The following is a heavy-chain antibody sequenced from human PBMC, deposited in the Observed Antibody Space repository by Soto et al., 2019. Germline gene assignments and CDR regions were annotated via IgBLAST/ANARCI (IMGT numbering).Heavy chain of an antibody. D-gene: IGHD1-7*01. CDR3: ARASDWNYWWYSDY. CDR1: GGSISSGDYY. CDR2: IYYSGST. V-gene: IGHV4-30-4*01. J-gene: IGHJ4*02. Sequence: NPSETLSLTCTVSGGSISSGDYYWSWILQPPGKGLEWIGYIYYSGSTHYNPSLKSRVTISVDTSKNQFSLKLSSVTAADTAVYYCARASDWNYWWYSDYWGQGTLVTVSS.